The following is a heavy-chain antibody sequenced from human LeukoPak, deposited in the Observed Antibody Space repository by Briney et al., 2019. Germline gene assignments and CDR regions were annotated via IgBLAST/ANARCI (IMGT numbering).Heavy chain of an antibody. D-gene: IGHD3-10*01. V-gene: IGHV1-2*02. J-gene: IGHJ4*02. CDR1: GYTFTGYY. CDR2: INPNSGGT. Sequence: GASVKVSCKASGYTFTGYYMHLVRQAPGQGLEWMGWINPNSGGTNYAQKFQGRVTMTRDTSISTAYMELSRLRSDDTAAYYCARDIITMVRGVIRGFDYWGQGTLVTVSS. CDR3: ARDIITMVRGVIRGFDY.